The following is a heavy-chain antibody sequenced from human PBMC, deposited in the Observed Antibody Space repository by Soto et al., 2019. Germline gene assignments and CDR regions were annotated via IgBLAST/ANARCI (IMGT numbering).Heavy chain of an antibody. Sequence: EVQLVESGGRLVKPGESLRLSCVASGFTFSYYTMNWVGQAPGKGLEWVSAISASSSHKYSADSVRGRFTFSRDNANNSLYLQMNNLRVEDTAVYYCARLRSDAFDIWGQGTLVTVSS. CDR2: ISASSSHK. CDR1: GFTFSYYT. J-gene: IGHJ3*02. V-gene: IGHV3-21*02. D-gene: IGHD4-17*01. CDR3: ARLRSDAFDI.